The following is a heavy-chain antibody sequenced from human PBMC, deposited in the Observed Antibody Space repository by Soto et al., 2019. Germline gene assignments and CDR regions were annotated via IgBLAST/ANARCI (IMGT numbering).Heavy chain of an antibody. Sequence: SLRLSCAASGFTFSSYSMNWVRQAPGKGLEWVSYISSSSSTIYYADSVKGRFTISRDNAKNSLYLQMNSLRDEDTAVYYCARDHPVSSSFDFDYWGQGTLVTVSS. D-gene: IGHD6-6*01. J-gene: IGHJ4*02. CDR3: ARDHPVSSSFDFDY. V-gene: IGHV3-48*02. CDR2: ISSSSSTI. CDR1: GFTFSSYS.